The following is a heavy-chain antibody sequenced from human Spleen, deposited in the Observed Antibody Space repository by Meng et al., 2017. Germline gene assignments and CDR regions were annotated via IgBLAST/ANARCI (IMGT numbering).Heavy chain of an antibody. D-gene: IGHD3-22*01. Sequence: GESLKISCAASGFTFRSNWMTWVRQAPGKGLEWVACTSADGSQKFYVDSVRGRFTISRDNAQNSLYLQLNSLRAEDTAVYYCARDHRELYYYDSSGYFYFDYWGQGTLVTVSS. V-gene: IGHV3-7*01. CDR2: TSADGSQK. CDR1: GFTFRSNW. CDR3: ARDHRELYYYDSSGYFYFDY. J-gene: IGHJ4*02.